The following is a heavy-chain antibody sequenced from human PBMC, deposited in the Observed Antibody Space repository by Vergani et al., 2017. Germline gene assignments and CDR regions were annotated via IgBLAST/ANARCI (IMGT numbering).Heavy chain of an antibody. Sequence: QVQLVESGGGVVQPGRPLRLSCAASGFSFNTYTMIWVRQAPGKGLEWVALISYGGSIKFYRDSVQGRFRIPRDNSKNILYLEMDSLRSEDTAVYYCARRRTSATAADAFDIWGQGTMVTVS. CDR2: ISYGGSIK. J-gene: IGHJ3*02. D-gene: IGHD1-1*01. V-gene: IGHV3-30-3*01. CDR1: GFSFNTYT. CDR3: ARRRTSATAADAFDI.